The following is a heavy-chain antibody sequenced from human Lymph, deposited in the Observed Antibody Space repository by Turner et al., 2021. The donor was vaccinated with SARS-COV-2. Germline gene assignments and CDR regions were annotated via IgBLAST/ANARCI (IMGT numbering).Heavy chain of an antibody. CDR3: AKMGGVYCSGGNCYSGRLDY. CDR1: GFTFRTYG. D-gene: IGHD2-15*01. J-gene: IGHJ4*02. V-gene: IGHV3-30*18. CDR2: ISYDGSNK. Sequence: QVQLVESGGGVVQPGRSLRLSCAASGFTFRTYGMHWVLQAPGKGLEWVAVISYDGSNKYYADSVKGRFTISRDNSKNTLYLQMNSLRAEHTAVYYCAKMGGVYCSGGNCYSGRLDYWGQGTLVTVSS.